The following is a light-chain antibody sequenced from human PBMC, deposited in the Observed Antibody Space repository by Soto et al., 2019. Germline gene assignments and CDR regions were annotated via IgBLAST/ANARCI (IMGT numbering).Light chain of an antibody. CDR2: DVS. Sequence: QSALTQPASVSGSPGQSVAISCTGTSSDVAAYNFVSWYQQHPGKAPKLMVFDVSNRPSGVSDRFSGSKSGNTASLTISGLQAEDEAEYYCCSNAGSHYYVFGTGTKVTVL. V-gene: IGLV2-14*01. CDR3: CSNAGSHYYV. J-gene: IGLJ1*01. CDR1: SSDVAAYNF.